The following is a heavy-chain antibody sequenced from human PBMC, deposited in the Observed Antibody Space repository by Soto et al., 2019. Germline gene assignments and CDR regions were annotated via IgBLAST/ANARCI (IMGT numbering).Heavy chain of an antibody. CDR1: GGTFSSYA. D-gene: IGHD4-4*01. Sequence: GASVKVSCKASGGTFSSYAISWVRQAPGQGLEWMGRIIPFIGTANYAQKFQGRVTITADESTSTAYMELTSLRSEDTAVYYCARVVMTTAPASHYYGMDVWGQGTTVTVSS. V-gene: IGHV1-69*11. J-gene: IGHJ6*02. CDR2: IIPFIGTA. CDR3: ARVVMTTAPASHYYGMDV.